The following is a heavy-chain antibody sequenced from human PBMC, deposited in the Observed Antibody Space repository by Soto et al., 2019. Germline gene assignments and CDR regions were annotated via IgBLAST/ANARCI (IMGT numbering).Heavy chain of an antibody. CDR1: GCNFSSYW. CDR3: ARVSRCSSTSCYGINWFDP. D-gene: IGHD2-2*01. Sequence: GGSLRLSCAASGCNFSSYWRHWVRQATGKGLVWVSRINSDGSSTSYADSVKGRFTISRDNAKNTLYLQMNSLRAEDTAVYYCARVSRCSSTSCYGINWFDPWGQGTLVTVSS. V-gene: IGHV3-74*01. J-gene: IGHJ5*02. CDR2: INSDGSST.